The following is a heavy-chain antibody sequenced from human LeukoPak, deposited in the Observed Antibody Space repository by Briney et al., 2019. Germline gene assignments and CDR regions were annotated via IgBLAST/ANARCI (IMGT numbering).Heavy chain of an antibody. Sequence: SETXXXXXXXXXXSIXXSXYXWGWIRQPPGKGLEWIGSIYYSGSTYYNPSLKSRVTISVDTSKKQFSLKLRSVTAADTAVYYCARLGAYSSSWYGVYYFDYWGQGTLVTVSS. CDR2: IYYSGST. CDR3: ARLGAYSSSWYGVYYFDY. CDR1: XXSIXXSXYX. J-gene: IGHJ4*02. D-gene: IGHD6-13*01. V-gene: IGHV4-39*01.